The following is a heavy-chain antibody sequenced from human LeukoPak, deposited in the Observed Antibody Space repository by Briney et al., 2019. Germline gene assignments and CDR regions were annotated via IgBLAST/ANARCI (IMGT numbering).Heavy chain of an antibody. CDR2: MSTSGNS. CDR1: GDSFSSFF. J-gene: IGHJ5*02. V-gene: IGHV4-4*07. CDR3: ARERITHTDNWFDP. D-gene: IGHD3-10*01. Sequence: SETLSLTCSVSGDSFSSFFWSWIRQPAGKGLEWIGRMSTSGNSDYNPSLKSRVTISVDTSKNQFSLKLSSVTAADTAVYYCARERITHTDNWFDPWGQGTLVTVSS.